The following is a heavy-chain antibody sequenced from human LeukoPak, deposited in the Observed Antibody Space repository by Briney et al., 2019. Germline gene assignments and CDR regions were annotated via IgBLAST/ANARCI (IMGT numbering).Heavy chain of an antibody. D-gene: IGHD3-9*01. Sequence: MPSETLSLTCTVSGGSISSSSYYWGWIRQPPGKGLEWIGYIYYSGSTNYNPSLKSRVTISVDTSKNQFSLKLSSVTAADTAVYYCARQGLDDILTGSFPTNWFDPWGQGTLVTVSS. J-gene: IGHJ5*02. CDR1: GGSISSSSYY. CDR2: IYYSGST. V-gene: IGHV4-61*05. CDR3: ARQGLDDILTGSFPTNWFDP.